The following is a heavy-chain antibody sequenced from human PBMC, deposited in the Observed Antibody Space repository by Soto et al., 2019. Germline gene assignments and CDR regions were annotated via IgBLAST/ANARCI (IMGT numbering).Heavy chain of an antibody. CDR3: ARGSTIFGVVKGFDP. V-gene: IGHV3-23*01. CDR1: GFTFSSYA. J-gene: IGHJ5*02. CDR2: ISGSGGST. Sequence: GGSLRLSCAASGFTFSSYAMSWVRQAPGKGLEWVSAISGSGGSTYYADSVKGRFTISRDNSKNTLYLQMNSLRAEDTAVYYCARGSTIFGVVKGFDPWGQGTLVTVSS. D-gene: IGHD3-3*01.